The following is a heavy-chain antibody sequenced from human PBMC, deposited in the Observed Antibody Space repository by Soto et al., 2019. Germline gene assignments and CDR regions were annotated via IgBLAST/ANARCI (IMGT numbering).Heavy chain of an antibody. CDR2: IFSSGST. Sequence: PSETLSLTCTVSGGSINTFYWSWVRQPAGKGLEWIGRIFSSGSTSFNPSLESRVAMSVETSKNHFSLNLSSVTAADMDVYYCEREGSYSAYNFAHGIQLWSFDFWGQGALVTVSS. J-gene: IGHJ4*02. CDR3: EREGSYSAYNFAHGIQLWSFDF. D-gene: IGHD5-12*01. CDR1: GGSINTFY. V-gene: IGHV4-4*07.